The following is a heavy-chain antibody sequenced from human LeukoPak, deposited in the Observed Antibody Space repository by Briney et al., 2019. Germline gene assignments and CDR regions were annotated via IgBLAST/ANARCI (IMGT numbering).Heavy chain of an antibody. V-gene: IGHV3-23*01. CDR1: GFTFSSYA. Sequence: GGSLRLSCAASGFTFSSYAMSWVRQAPGKGLEWVSTISGSGGSTYYADSVKGRFTISRDNSKNTLYLQMNSLRAEDTAVYYCAKTAYYYDNSGYYPDYWGQGTLVTVSS. J-gene: IGHJ4*02. CDR3: AKTAYYYDNSGYYPDY. D-gene: IGHD3-22*01. CDR2: ISGSGGST.